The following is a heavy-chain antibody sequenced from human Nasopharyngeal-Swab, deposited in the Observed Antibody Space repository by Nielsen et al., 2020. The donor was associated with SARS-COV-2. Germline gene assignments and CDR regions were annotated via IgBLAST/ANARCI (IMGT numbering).Heavy chain of an antibody. D-gene: IGHD4-11*01. J-gene: IGHJ4*02. V-gene: IGHV3-9*01. CDR1: GFPFDDYA. Sequence: SLKISCAASGFPFDDYAMHWVRQAPGKGLEWVSGISWNSGNMGFADSVKGRFTISRDNAKNSLYLQMDSLRVDDTALYYCTKGRADYSNPSFDNWGQGTLVTVSS. CDR3: TKGRADYSNPSFDN. CDR2: ISWNSGNM.